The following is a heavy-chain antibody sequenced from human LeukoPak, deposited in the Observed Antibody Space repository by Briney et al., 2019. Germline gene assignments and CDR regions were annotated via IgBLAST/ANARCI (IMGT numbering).Heavy chain of an antibody. V-gene: IGHV1-46*01. D-gene: IGHD2-15*01. CDR2: INPSGGST. J-gene: IGHJ3*02. CDR1: GYTFTSYY. Sequence: ASVKVSCKASGYTFTSYYMHWVRQAPGQGLEWMGIINPSGGSTSYAQKFQGRVTMTRDMSTSTVYMELSSLRSEDTAVYYCARVLAGCSGGSFCAFDIWGQGTMVTVSS. CDR3: ARVLAGCSGGSFCAFDI.